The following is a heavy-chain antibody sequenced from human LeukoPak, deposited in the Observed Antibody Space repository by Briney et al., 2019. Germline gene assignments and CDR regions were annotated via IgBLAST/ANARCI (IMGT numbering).Heavy chain of an antibody. J-gene: IGHJ4*02. V-gene: IGHV1-46*01. CDR3: AREGHEIAVAGD. CDR1: GYTFTSYY. Sequence: GATVKVSCKASGYTFTSYYMHWVRQAPGQGLEWMGIINPSGGSTNYAQKLQGRVTMTTDTSTSTAYMELRSLRSDDTAVYYCAREGHEIAVAGDWGQGTLVTVSS. D-gene: IGHD6-19*01. CDR2: INPSGGST.